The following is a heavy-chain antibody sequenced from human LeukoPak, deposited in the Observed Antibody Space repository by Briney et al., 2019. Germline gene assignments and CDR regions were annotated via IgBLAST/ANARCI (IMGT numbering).Heavy chain of an antibody. Sequence: SETLSLTCTVSGGSISSYYWSWIRQPPGKGLEWIGYIYYSGSTNYNPSLKSRVTISVDTSKNQFSLKLSSVTAADTAVYYCARARPYYYGSGSYYKGDAFDIWGQGTMVTVSS. V-gene: IGHV4-59*12. CDR2: IYYSGST. D-gene: IGHD3-10*01. CDR1: GGSISSYY. J-gene: IGHJ3*02. CDR3: ARARPYYYGSGSYYKGDAFDI.